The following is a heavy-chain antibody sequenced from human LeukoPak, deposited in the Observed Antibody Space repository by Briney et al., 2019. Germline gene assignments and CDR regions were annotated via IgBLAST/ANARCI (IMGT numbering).Heavy chain of an antibody. CDR3: VSFYETY. Sequence: GGSLRLSCAASGNYWMHWVRQAPGKGLVWVSHINSDGSWKSYADSVKGRFTISKDNAKNTVYLQMNSLRAEDTAVYYCVSFYETYWGRGTLVTVPS. D-gene: IGHD2/OR15-2a*01. V-gene: IGHV3-74*01. CDR2: INSDGSWK. CDR1: GNYW. J-gene: IGHJ4*02.